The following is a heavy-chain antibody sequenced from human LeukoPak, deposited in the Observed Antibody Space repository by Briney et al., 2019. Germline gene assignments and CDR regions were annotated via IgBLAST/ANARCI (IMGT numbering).Heavy chain of an antibody. J-gene: IGHJ4*02. CDR1: GYTFTNNY. V-gene: IGHV1-46*01. CDR3: ARDQEGFDY. CDR2: IYPRDGST. Sequence: ASVKVPCKASGYTFTNNYLHWVRQAPGQGLEWMGMIYPRDGSTSYAQNFQGRVTVTRDTSTTTVHMELRGLRSEDTAVYYCARDQEGFDYWGQGTVVTVSS.